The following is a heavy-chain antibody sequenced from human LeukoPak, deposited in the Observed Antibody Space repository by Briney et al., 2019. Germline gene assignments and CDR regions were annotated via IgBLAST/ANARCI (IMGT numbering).Heavy chain of an antibody. CDR3: ARSLPYGTTWYGRSDF. CDR2: IRQDGDTK. J-gene: IGHJ4*02. CDR1: GFPFNGYW. V-gene: IGHV3-7*03. Sequence: GGSLRLSCAAPGFPFNGYWMTWVRQAPGKGLEWVANIRQDGDTKYYVDSVKGRFTISRDNAMNSLYLQMNSLRAEDTAIYYCARSLPYGTTWYGRSDFWGQGTLVTVSS. D-gene: IGHD6-13*01.